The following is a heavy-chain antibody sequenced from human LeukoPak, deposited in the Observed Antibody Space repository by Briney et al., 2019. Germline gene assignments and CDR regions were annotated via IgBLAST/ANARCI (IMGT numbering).Heavy chain of an antibody. CDR3: ARDKKAQQLWARAGWFDP. CDR2: IYTSGST. CDR1: GGSISSSSYY. V-gene: IGHV4-39*07. J-gene: IGHJ5*02. D-gene: IGHD5-18*01. Sequence: SETLSLTCTVSGGSISSSSYYWGWIRQPPGKGLEWIGRIYTSGSTNYNPSLKSRVTMSVDTSKNQFSLKLSSVTAADTAVYYCARDKKAQQLWARAGWFDPWGQGTLVTVSS.